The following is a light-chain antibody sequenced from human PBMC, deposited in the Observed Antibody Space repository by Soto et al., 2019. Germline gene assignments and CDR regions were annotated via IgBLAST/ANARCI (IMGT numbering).Light chain of an antibody. CDR2: SDN. J-gene: IGLJ3*02. CDR3: AAWDDSLNGFTWV. CDR1: SSNIETNT. Sequence: QSVLTQPPSASGTPGQRVTISCSGSSSNIETNTVNWYKQLPGMSPKLLIHSDNQRPSGVPDRFSGSKSGTSASLAISGLQPEDEADYYWAAWDDSLNGFTWVFGGGTKLTVL. V-gene: IGLV1-44*01.